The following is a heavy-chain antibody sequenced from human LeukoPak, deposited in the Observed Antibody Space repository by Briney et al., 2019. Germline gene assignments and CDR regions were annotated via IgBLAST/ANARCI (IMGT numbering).Heavy chain of an antibody. CDR1: GGSFSGYY. CDR3: ARHSLNNYGSYY. V-gene: IGHV4-34*01. D-gene: IGHD5-24*01. Sequence: PSETLSLTCAVYGGSFSGYYWSWLRQPPGKGLEWIGSIHYDGNTYYKPSLKSRVTISVDTSKIQFSLRLSSATAADMATYYCARHSLNNYGSYYWGQGTLVTVSS. J-gene: IGHJ4*02. CDR2: IHYDGNT.